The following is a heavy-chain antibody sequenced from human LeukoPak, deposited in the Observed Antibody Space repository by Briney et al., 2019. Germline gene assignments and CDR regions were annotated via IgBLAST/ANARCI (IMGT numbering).Heavy chain of an antibody. J-gene: IGHJ6*04. Sequence: SETLSLTCAVYGGSFSGYYWSWIRQPPGKGLEWIGEINHSGSTNYNPSLKSRVAISVDTSKNQFSLKLSSVTAADTAVYYCARGRVDILTGRGYYYYGMDVWGKGTTVTVSS. CDR3: ARGRVDILTGRGYYYYGMDV. V-gene: IGHV4-34*01. CDR1: GGSFSGYY. CDR2: INHSGST. D-gene: IGHD3-9*01.